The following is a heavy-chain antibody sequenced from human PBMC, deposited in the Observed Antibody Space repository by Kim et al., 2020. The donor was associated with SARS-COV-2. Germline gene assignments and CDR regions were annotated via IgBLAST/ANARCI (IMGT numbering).Heavy chain of an antibody. J-gene: IGHJ6*02. CDR1: GFTVSSNY. V-gene: IGHV3-53*01. Sequence: GGSLRLSCAASGFTVSSNYMSWVRQAPGKGLEWVSVIYSGGRTYYADSVKGRFTISRDNSKNTLYLQMNSLRAEDTAVYYCARAGVLRYFDWLLSEYYYYGMDVWGQGTTVTVSS. CDR2: IYSGGRT. CDR3: ARAGVLRYFDWLLSEYYYYGMDV. D-gene: IGHD3-9*01.